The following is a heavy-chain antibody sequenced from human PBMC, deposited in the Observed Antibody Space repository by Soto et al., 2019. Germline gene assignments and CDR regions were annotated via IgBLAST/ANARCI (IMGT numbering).Heavy chain of an antibody. D-gene: IGHD4-4*01. CDR2: IIPIFGTT. V-gene: IGHV1-69*01. J-gene: IGHJ6*02. CDR1: GGTFSSYA. Sequence: QVQLVQSGAEVQKPGSSVKVSCKASGGTFSSYAISWVRQAPGQGLEWMGGIIPIFGTTNYAQKFQGRVTITADESTSTAYMELSSLRSEDTAVYYCARDRFTTVTTEGYYYGMDVWGQGTTVTVSS. CDR3: ARDRFTTVTTEGYYYGMDV.